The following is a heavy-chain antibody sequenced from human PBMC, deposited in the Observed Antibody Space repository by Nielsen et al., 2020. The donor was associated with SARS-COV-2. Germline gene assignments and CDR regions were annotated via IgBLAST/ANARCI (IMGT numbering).Heavy chain of an antibody. J-gene: IGHJ1*01. Sequence: ASVKVSCKASGYTFANYGITWVRQAPGQGLEWMGWVSANTGDTKYAQKVQGRVTLTTDTSTGTAYMELRSLRFDDTAVYFCARRDLDYFQHWGQGTLVTVSS. CDR3: ARRDLDYFQH. CDR2: VSANTGDT. V-gene: IGHV1-18*04. CDR1: GYTFANYG. D-gene: IGHD2-21*01.